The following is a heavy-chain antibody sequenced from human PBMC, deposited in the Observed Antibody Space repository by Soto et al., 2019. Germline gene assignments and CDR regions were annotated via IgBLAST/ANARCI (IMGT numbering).Heavy chain of an antibody. CDR1: GFTFSSYG. J-gene: IGHJ4*02. CDR2: ISYDGSNK. D-gene: IGHD6-6*01. V-gene: IGHV3-30*18. Sequence: GGSLRLSCAASGFTFSSYGMHWVRQAPGKGLERVAVISYDGSNKYYADSVKGRFTISRDNSKNTLYLQMNSLRAEDTAVYYCAKERYSSSSPDFDYWGQGTLVTVSS. CDR3: AKERYSSSSPDFDY.